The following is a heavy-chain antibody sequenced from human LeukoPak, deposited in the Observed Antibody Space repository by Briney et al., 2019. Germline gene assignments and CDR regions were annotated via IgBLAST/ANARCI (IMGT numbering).Heavy chain of an antibody. CDR1: GFTFSSYG. J-gene: IGHJ4*02. Sequence: PGGSLRLSCAASGFTFSSYGMHWVRQAPGKGLEWVAVIWYDGSNKYYADSVKGRFTISRDNSKNTLYLQMNSLRAEGTAVYYCARALDQQLPFDYWGQGTLVTVSS. CDR3: ARALDQQLPFDY. D-gene: IGHD6-13*01. CDR2: IWYDGSNK. V-gene: IGHV3-33*01.